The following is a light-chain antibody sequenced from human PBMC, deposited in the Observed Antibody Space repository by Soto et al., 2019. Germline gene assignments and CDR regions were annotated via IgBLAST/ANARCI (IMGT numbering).Light chain of an antibody. J-gene: IGKJ1*01. CDR3: QQYNSYSET. V-gene: IGKV1-5*01. CDR1: QSISSW. CDR2: DAS. Sequence: DIQMTQSPSTLSASVGDRVTITCRASQSISSWLAWYQQKPGKAPKLLIYDASSLESGVPSRFSGSGSGTEFTLNIRSLQPDDFATYYCQQYNSYSETFGQGTKVEIK.